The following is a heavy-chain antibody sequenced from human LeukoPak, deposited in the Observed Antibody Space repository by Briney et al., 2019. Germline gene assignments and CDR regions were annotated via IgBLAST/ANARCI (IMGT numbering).Heavy chain of an antibody. V-gene: IGHV4-59*01. D-gene: IGHD7-27*01. CDR3: ARGNNWGSTDY. CDR1: DGSITNYD. Sequence: SSETLSLTCTVSDGSITNYDWSWVRQPPGKGLEFIGHVHYSGSTNYNPSLNSRVTISIDTSRNQFSLKLSSVTAADTAVYYCARGNNWGSTDYWGQGTLVTVSS. J-gene: IGHJ4*02. CDR2: VHYSGST.